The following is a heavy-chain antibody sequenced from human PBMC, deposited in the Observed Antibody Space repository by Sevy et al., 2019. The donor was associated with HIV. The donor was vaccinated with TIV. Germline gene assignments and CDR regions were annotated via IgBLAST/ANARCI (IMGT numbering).Heavy chain of an antibody. CDR3: ARETVGRYDP. CDR2: IYSGGNT. D-gene: IGHD1-26*01. J-gene: IGHJ5*02. V-gene: IGHV3-53*01. Sequence: GGSLRLSCAASGFTVSNDYMSWVRQAPGKGLEWVSVIYSGGNTYYADSVKGRFTISRDNSKNMVYLQMNSLRAEDTAVYYCARETVGRYDPWGQGTLVTVSS. CDR1: GFTVSNDY.